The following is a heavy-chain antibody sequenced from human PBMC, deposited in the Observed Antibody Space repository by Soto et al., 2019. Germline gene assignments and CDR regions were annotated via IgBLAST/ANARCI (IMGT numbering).Heavy chain of an antibody. D-gene: IGHD3-16*01. CDR1: GGSISGFY. CDR2: VHYAGSP. V-gene: IGHV4-59*01. Sequence: SETLSLTCTVSGGSISGFYWTWLRQPPGKGLEWIGYVHYAGSPTYNPSLKSRLNISVDTSENQFSLKLASVTPADTAVYYCARRIYGVSDYWGQGTLVTV. CDR3: ARRIYGVSDY. J-gene: IGHJ4*02.